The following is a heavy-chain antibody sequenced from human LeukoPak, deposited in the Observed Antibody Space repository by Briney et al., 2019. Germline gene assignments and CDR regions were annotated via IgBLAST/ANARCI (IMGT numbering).Heavy chain of an antibody. CDR1: GFPFSGNA. Sequence: PGGSLRLSCTASGFPFSGNAMSWVRQVPGRGLEWVSGVGGDEKTHYADFVRGRITISRDNAKNTVFLQMTSLTAEDAAVYYCAKDLSWWVTADYWGQGVLVTVSS. D-gene: IGHD2-21*02. V-gene: IGHV3-23*01. J-gene: IGHJ4*02. CDR3: AKDLSWWVTADY. CDR2: VGGDEKT.